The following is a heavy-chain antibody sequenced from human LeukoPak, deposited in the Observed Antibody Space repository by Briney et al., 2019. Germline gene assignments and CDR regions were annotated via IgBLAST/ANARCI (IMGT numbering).Heavy chain of an antibody. Sequence: GTSLRLSCAASGFTFSKFGMHWVRRAPGKGLEWVAFIWYDGSNRYYADSVKGRFTISKDKSKNTLYLQMNSQRAEDTAVYYCARDRSERYFDYWGQGTLVTVSS. V-gene: IGHV3-33*01. CDR1: GFTFSKFG. J-gene: IGHJ4*02. CDR2: IWYDGSNR. D-gene: IGHD3-3*01. CDR3: ARDRSERYFDY.